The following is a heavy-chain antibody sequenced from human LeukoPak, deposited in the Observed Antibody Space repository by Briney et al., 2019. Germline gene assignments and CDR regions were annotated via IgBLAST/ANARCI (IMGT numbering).Heavy chain of an antibody. D-gene: IGHD2-2*02. CDR3: ARGPMNKYCSSTSCYINYFDY. CDR1: GFTFDDYG. CDR2: INWNGGST. V-gene: IGHV3-20*04. Sequence: GGSLRLSCAASGFTFDDYGMSWVRQAPGKGLEWVSGINWNGGSTGYADSVKGRFTISRDNAKNSLYLQMNSLRAEDTALYYCARGPMNKYCSSTSCYINYFDYWGQGTLVTVSS. J-gene: IGHJ4*02.